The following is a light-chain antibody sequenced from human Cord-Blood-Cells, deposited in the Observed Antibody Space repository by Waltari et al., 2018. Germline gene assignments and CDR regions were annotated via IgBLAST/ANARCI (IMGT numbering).Light chain of an antibody. V-gene: IGLV2-14*01. Sequence: QSALTQPASVSGSPGQSITISCTGTSSDVGGYNYDSWYQQHPGKAPKLMIYDVSKRTSGVANRFSGSKSGNTASLTISGLQAEDEADYYCSSYTSSSTLVFGGGTKLTVL. J-gene: IGLJ3*02. CDR3: SSYTSSSTLV. CDR2: DVS. CDR1: SSDVGGYNY.